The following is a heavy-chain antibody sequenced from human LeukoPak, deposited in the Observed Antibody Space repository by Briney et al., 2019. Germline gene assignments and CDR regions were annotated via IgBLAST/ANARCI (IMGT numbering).Heavy chain of an antibody. J-gene: IGHJ4*02. D-gene: IGHD1-26*01. Sequence: SETLSLTCTVSGGSVSSGSYYWSWIRQPPGTGLEWIGYIYYNGNTNYNPSLKSRVTISVDMSKNQFSLKLSSVTAADTAVYYCARSIVGATYFHYWGQGTLVTVSS. V-gene: IGHV4-61*01. CDR3: ARSIVGATYFHY. CDR2: IYYNGNT. CDR1: GGSVSSGSYY.